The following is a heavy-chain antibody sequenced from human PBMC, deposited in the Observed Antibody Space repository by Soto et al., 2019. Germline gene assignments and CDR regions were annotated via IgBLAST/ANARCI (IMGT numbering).Heavy chain of an antibody. J-gene: IGHJ3*02. CDR1: GFTFSNAW. CDR3: TTDLNPFMITFGGANI. V-gene: IGHV3-15*01. D-gene: IGHD3-16*01. CDR2: IKSKTDGGTT. Sequence: ESGGGLVKPGGSLRLSCAASGFTFSNAWMSWVRQAPGKGLEWVGRIKSKTDGGTTDYAAPVKGRFTISRDDSKNTLYLQMNSLKTEDTAVYYCTTDLNPFMITFGGANIWGQGTMVTVSS.